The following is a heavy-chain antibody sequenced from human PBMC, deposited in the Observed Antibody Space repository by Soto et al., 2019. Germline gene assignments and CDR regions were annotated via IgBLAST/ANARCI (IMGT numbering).Heavy chain of an antibody. J-gene: IGHJ3*02. CDR3: ARDLGYYYSSGRRSAXAI. Sequence: GGSLRLSCAASGFTFSSYSMNWVRQAPGKGLEWVSSISSSSSYIYYADSVKGRFTISRDNAKNSLYLQMNSLRAEDTAVYYCARDLGYYYSSGRRSAXAIWGHGTMVTVSS. D-gene: IGHD3-22*01. V-gene: IGHV3-21*01. CDR1: GFTFSSYS. CDR2: ISSSSSYI.